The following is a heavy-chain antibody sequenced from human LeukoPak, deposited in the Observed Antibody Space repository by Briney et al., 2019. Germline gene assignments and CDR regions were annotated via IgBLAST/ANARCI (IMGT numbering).Heavy chain of an antibody. CDR1: GLSLPTSGVD. CDR2: ICGYDDK. CDR3: ARTVPDTTVVRGFDS. V-gene: IGHV2-5*01. J-gene: IGHJ4*02. Sequence: SGPTLVEPTETLTQTCTFSGLSLPTSGVDGGWIRQPPEKALEWLALICGYDDKRFSPFVKSRITITKDTAKTQVVVTMDNMDPVDTGTYYCARTVPDTTVVRGFDSWGQGMLVTVSS. D-gene: IGHD3-10*01.